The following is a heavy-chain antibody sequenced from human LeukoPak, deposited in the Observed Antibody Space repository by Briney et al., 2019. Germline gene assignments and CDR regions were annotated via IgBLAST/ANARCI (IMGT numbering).Heavy chain of an antibody. D-gene: IGHD6-13*01. CDR2: INPSGGST. V-gene: IGHV1-46*01. J-gene: IGHJ3*02. Sequence: ASVKVSCKASGYTFTSYYMHWVRQAPGQGLEWMGIINPSGGSTSYAQKFQGRVTMTRDTSTSTVYMELSSLRSEDTAVYYCARWAPEQQLVLGAFDIWGQGTMVTVSS. CDR3: ARWAPEQQLVLGAFDI. CDR1: GYTFTSYY.